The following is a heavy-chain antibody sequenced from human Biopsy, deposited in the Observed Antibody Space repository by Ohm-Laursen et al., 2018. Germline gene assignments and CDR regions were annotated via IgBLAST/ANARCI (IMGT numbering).Heavy chain of an antibody. CDR3: ARALDYYDPYYYYGLDV. J-gene: IGHJ6*02. Sequence: SETLSLTCAVYGGSFSGYYWTWIRQPPGKGLEWIGEINHRGSASYNPSLKSRIAVLVDTSKNQFSLKLRSVSAADTAVYFCARALDYYDPYYYYGLDVWGQGTTVTVSS. CDR1: GGSFSGYY. D-gene: IGHD3-16*01. V-gene: IGHV4-34*01. CDR2: INHRGSA.